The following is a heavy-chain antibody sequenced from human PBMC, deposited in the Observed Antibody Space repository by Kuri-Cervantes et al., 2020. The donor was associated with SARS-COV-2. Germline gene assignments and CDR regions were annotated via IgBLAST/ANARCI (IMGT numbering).Heavy chain of an antibody. D-gene: IGHD1-26*01. CDR3: ARGLGRFDP. Sequence: LRLSCAVSGGSISSGGYSWSWIRQPPGKGLEWIEYIYHSGSAYYNPSLKSRVTISVDRSKNQFSLKLSSVTAADTAVYYCARGLGRFDPWGQGTLVTVSS. CDR1: GGSISSGGYS. V-gene: IGHV4-30-2*01. J-gene: IGHJ5*02. CDR2: IYHSGSA.